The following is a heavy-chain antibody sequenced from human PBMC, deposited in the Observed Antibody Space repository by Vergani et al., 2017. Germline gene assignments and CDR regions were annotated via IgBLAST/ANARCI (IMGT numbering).Heavy chain of an antibody. Sequence: QVQLQESGPGLVKPSETLSLICTVSGGPISSYYWSWIRQPPGKGLEWIGYIYYSGSTNSNPPLKSRLTISVDTSKNQFSLKLSSVTAGDTAVYYWARGIDRYYDYYGMDVWGQGTTVTVSS. J-gene: IGHJ6*02. CDR2: IYYSGST. V-gene: IGHV4-59*01. CDR1: GGPISSYY. D-gene: IGHD2-15*01. CDR3: ARGIDRYYDYYGMDV.